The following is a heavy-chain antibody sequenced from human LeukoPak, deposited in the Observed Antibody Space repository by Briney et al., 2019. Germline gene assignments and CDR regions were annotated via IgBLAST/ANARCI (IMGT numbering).Heavy chain of an antibody. V-gene: IGHV3-9*01. D-gene: IGHD5-12*01. J-gene: IGHJ4*02. CDR3: AKGAGGYVQYYFDY. CDR1: GFTFDDYA. Sequence: GRSLRLSCAASGFTFDDYAMHWVRHAPGKGLEWVSGISWNSGSIGYADSVKGQFTISRDNAKNSLYLQMNSLRAEDTALYYCAKGAGGYVQYYFDYWGQGTLVTVSS. CDR2: ISWNSGSI.